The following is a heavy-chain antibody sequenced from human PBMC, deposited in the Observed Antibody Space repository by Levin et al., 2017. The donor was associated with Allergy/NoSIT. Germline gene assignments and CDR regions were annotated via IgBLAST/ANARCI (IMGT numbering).Heavy chain of an antibody. Sequence: GGSLRLSCAASGFTFSTYAMTWVRQAPGKGLEWVSIIGNGNGRTYYADSVKGRFTISRDNSKHTLFLQMNSLRSDDTALYYCARSDFGGCFLGEAFDIWGKGTVVTVSS. CDR1: GFTFSTYA. J-gene: IGHJ3*02. CDR2: IGNGNGRT. D-gene: IGHD4/OR15-4a*01. CDR3: ARSDFGGCFLGEAFDI. V-gene: IGHV3-23*01.